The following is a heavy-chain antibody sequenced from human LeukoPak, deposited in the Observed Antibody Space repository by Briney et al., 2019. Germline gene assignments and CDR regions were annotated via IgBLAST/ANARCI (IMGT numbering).Heavy chain of an antibody. J-gene: IGHJ4*02. Sequence: GGSLRLSCAASGFTFSSYAMSWVRQAPGKGVEWVSAISGSGGSTYYADSVKGRFTISRDNSKNTLYLQMNSLRAEDTAVYYCAKFSPVEGKYSSGWYAGYWGQGTLVTVSS. CDR2: ISGSGGST. V-gene: IGHV3-23*01. CDR1: GFTFSSYA. D-gene: IGHD6-19*01. CDR3: AKFSPVEGKYSSGWYAGY.